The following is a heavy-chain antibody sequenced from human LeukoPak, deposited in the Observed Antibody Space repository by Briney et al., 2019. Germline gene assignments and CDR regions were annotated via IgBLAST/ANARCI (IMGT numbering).Heavy chain of an antibody. J-gene: IGHJ4*02. V-gene: IGHV3-9*01. Sequence: PGGSLRLSCAASGFTFDDYAMHWVRQAPGKGLEWVSGISWNSGSIGYADSVKGRFTISRDNAKNSLYLQMNILRAEDTAVYYCTRGGGWQQQPLYCFDYWGQGTLVTVSS. D-gene: IGHD6-13*01. CDR2: ISWNSGSI. CDR3: TRGGGWQQQPLYCFDY. CDR1: GFTFDDYA.